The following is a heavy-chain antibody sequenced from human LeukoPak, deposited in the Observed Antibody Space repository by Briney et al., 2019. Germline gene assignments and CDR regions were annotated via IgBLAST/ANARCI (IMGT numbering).Heavy chain of an antibody. D-gene: IGHD3-3*01. J-gene: IGHJ3*02. CDR3: AKDGGEFDFWSGSPGAFDI. V-gene: IGHV3-9*01. CDR1: GFTFNAHA. Sequence: PGGSLRLSCAASGFTFNAHAMYWVRQVPGKGLEWVSGISWRSDSIGYADSVRGRFTISRDNAENSLYLQMNSLRAEDTAVYYCAKDGGEFDFWSGSPGAFDIWGQGTMVTVSS. CDR2: ISWRSDSI.